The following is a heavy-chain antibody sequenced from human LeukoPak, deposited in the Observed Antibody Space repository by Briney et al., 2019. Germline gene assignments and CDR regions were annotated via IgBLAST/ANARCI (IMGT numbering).Heavy chain of an antibody. Sequence: ASVKVSCKASGYTFTTYYIHWVRQAPGQGLEWMGMINPSDGATTYAQRFQGRVTMTRDMSTTTVYMDLRSLRSEDTAVYYCARDSDSSGGPDYWGQGTLVTVSS. CDR3: ARDSDSSGGPDY. CDR2: INPSDGAT. CDR1: GYTFTTYY. V-gene: IGHV1-46*01. J-gene: IGHJ4*02. D-gene: IGHD3-22*01.